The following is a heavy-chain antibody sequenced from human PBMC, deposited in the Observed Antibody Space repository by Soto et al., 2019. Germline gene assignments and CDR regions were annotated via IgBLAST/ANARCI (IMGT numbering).Heavy chain of an antibody. V-gene: IGHV4-39*01. D-gene: IGHD6-6*01. CDR1: GGSISSSSYY. CDR3: ARRSIAAREVYYYGMDV. CDR2: IYYSGST. J-gene: IGHJ6*02. Sequence: PSETLSLTCTVSGGSISSSSYYWGWIRQPPGKGLEWIGSIYYSGSTYYNPSLKSRVTISVDTSKNQFSLKLSSVTAADTAVYYCARRSIAAREVYYYGMDVWGQGTTVTVSS.